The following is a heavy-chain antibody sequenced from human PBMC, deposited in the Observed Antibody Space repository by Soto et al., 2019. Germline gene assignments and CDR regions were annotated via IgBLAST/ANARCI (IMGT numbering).Heavy chain of an antibody. CDR3: ARTAKVYGDRPFDC. J-gene: IGHJ4*02. D-gene: IGHD4-17*01. CDR2: IFHTGNT. Sequence: QVQLQESGPGLVKPSGTLSLTCAVSAGSISSDNWWSWVRQPPGKGLEWIGEIFHTGNTNYNPSLKTRVTISVDKSRDQFSLNLTSVTAADTAVYYCARTAKVYGDRPFDCWGQGTLVTVSS. V-gene: IGHV4-4*02. CDR1: AGSISSDNW.